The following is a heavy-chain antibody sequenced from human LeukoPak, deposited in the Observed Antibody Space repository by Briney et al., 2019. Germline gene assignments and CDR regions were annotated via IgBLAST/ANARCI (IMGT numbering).Heavy chain of an antibody. CDR2: ISDSGGST. V-gene: IGHV3-23*01. CDR3: ASTHDYGDYALLPDY. CDR1: GITLSNYG. D-gene: IGHD4-17*01. J-gene: IGHJ4*02. Sequence: GGSLRLSCAVSGITLSNYGMSWVRQAPGKGLEWVAGISDSGGSTKYADSVKGRFTISRHNSKNTLYLQMNSLRAEDTAVYYCASTHDYGDYALLPDYWGQGTLVTVSS.